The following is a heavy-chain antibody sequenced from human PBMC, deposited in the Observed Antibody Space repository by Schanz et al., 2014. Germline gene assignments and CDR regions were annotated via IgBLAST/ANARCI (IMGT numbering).Heavy chain of an antibody. CDR3: ARHRVYGAFDL. V-gene: IGHV4-59*08. D-gene: IGHD4-17*01. CDR2: IYDRGST. Sequence: QVQLQESGPGLVKPSETLSLTCTVPSDSISHYYLSWIRQPPGKELEWVAFIYDRGSTSYNPSLNSRVTISLDPPKTPFSLKWTSVPAADTAVYYCARHRVYGAFDLWGQGTLVTVSS. CDR1: SDSISHYY. J-gene: IGHJ4*02.